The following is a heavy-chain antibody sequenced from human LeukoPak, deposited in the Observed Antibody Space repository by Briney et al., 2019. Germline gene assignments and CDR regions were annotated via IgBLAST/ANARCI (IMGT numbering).Heavy chain of an antibody. V-gene: IGHV4-34*01. Sequence: SETLSLTCAVYGGSFSGYHWSWIRQPPGKGLEWIGESNHSGSTNYNPSLKSRVTISVDTSKNQFSLKLSSVTAADTAEYYCARAPARSYHYYYYGMDVWGKGTTVTVSS. CDR3: ARAPARSYHYYYYGMDV. J-gene: IGHJ6*04. CDR1: GGSFSGYH. CDR2: SNHSGST.